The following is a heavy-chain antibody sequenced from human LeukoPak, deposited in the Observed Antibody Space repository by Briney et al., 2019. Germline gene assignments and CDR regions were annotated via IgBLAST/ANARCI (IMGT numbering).Heavy chain of an antibody. CDR2: IYGSGSA. CDR3: AGRGFSSGQDDDY. J-gene: IGHJ4*02. D-gene: IGHD5-18*01. CDR1: GGSISSYY. V-gene: IGHV4-59*08. Sequence: SETLSLTCTVSGGSISSYYWSWIRQPPGKGLEWIGYIYGSGSANYNPSLKSRVTISLDTSKNQFSLKLSSVTAADTAVYYCAGRGFSSGQDDDYWGQGTLVTVSS.